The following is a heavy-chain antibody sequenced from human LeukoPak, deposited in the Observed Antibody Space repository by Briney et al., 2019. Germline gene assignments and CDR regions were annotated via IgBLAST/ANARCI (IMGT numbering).Heavy chain of an antibody. CDR1: GFTFSSYS. V-gene: IGHV3-21*01. CDR2: ISSSSSYI. D-gene: IGHD1-26*01. J-gene: IGHJ3*02. Sequence: GGSLRLSCAASGFTFSSYSMNWVRQAPGKGLEWVSSISSSSSYIHSADSVRGRFTNSRDNAKNSLFLQMNSLRAEDTAVYYCARDEWGDAFDIWGQGTMVTVFS. CDR3: ARDEWGDAFDI.